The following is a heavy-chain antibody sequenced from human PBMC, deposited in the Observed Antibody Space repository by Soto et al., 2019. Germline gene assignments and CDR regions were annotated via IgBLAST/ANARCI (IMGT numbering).Heavy chain of an antibody. D-gene: IGHD3-10*01. V-gene: IGHV5-10-1*01. CDR3: ASPTYYYGSGSHWPYYCYGMDV. Sequence: PGESLKISCKGSGYSFTSYWISWVRQLPGKGLEWMGRIDPSDSYTNYSPSFQGHVTISADKSISTAYLQWSSLKASDTAMYYCASPTYYYGSGSHWPYYCYGMDVWGQGTTVTVSS. CDR2: IDPSDSYT. CDR1: GYSFTSYW. J-gene: IGHJ6*02.